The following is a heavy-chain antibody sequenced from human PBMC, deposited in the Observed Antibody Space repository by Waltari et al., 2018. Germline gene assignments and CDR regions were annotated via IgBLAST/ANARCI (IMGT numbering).Heavy chain of an antibody. V-gene: IGHV4-39*07. CDR3: AGTTYNWNDGGFGP. CDR1: GGSISSSSYY. Sequence: QLQLQESGPGLVKPSETLSLTCTVSGGSISSSSYYWGWIRQPPGKGLEWIGGNYYSGRTYYNPSLKSRVIISVDTSKNQFSLKLISVTAADTAVEYCAGTTYNWNDGGFGPWGQGTLVTVSS. J-gene: IGHJ5*02. CDR2: NYYSGRT. D-gene: IGHD1-1*01.